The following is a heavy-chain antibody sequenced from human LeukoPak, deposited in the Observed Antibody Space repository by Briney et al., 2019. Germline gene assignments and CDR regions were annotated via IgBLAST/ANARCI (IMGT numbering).Heavy chain of an antibody. CDR2: IIPILGIA. CDR3: ARDLETATTLYWYFDL. V-gene: IGHV1-69*04. D-gene: IGHD5-24*01. CDR1: GGTFYA. Sequence: GASVKVSCKASGGTFYAISWVRQAPGQGLEWMGRIIPILGIANNAQKFQGRVTITADKSTSTAYMELSSLRSEDTAVYYCARDLETATTLYWYFDLWGRGTLVTVSS. J-gene: IGHJ2*01.